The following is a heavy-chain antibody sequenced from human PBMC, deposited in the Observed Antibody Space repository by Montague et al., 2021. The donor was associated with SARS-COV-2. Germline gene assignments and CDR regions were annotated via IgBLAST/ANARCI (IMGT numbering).Heavy chain of an antibody. CDR2: ISSSGSYT. CDR3: ARSVDTAMVPLYYYYYGMDV. CDR1: GFTFSDYY. D-gene: IGHD5-18*01. J-gene: IGHJ6*02. Sequence: SLRLSCAASGFTFSDYYMSWIRQAPGKGLEWVSYISSSGSYTNYADSVKGRFTISRDNAKNSLYLQMNSLRAEDAAVYYCARSVDTAMVPLYYYYYGMDVWGQGTTVTVSS. V-gene: IGHV3-11*06.